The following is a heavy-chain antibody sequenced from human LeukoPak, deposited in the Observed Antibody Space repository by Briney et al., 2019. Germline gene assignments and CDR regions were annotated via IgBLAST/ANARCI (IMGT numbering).Heavy chain of an antibody. J-gene: IGHJ4*02. CDR2: IIPIFGTA. V-gene: IGHV1-69*13. CDR3: ASATPAASFDY. Sequence: GASVKVSCKASGGTFSSYAISWVRQAPGQGLEWMGGIIPIFGTANYAQKFQGRVTITADESTSTAYMELSSLRSADTAVYYCASATPAASFDYWGQGTLVTVSS. D-gene: IGHD6-13*01. CDR1: GGTFSSYA.